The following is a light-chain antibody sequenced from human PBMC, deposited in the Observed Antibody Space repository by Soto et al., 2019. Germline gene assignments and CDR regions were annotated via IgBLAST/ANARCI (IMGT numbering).Light chain of an antibody. Sequence: QSVLTQPASVSGSPGQSITISCTGTSSDVGAYNFVSWYQQRPGKAPKLMIYDVSNRPSGVSNRFSGSKSGNTASLTISGLQAEDEADYYCSSYASSPTYVFGTGTKVTVL. J-gene: IGLJ1*01. CDR1: SSDVGAYNF. CDR2: DVS. CDR3: SSYASSPTYV. V-gene: IGLV2-14*01.